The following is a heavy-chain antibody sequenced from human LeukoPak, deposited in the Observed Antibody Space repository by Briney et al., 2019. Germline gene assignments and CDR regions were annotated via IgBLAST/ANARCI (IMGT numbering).Heavy chain of an antibody. Sequence: SGPTLVNPTQTLTLTCTFSGFSLSTSGVGVGWIRQPPGKALEWLALIYWDDDKRYSPSLKSRLTITKDTSKNQVVLTMTNMDPVDTATYYCAHTNRLAYSSGWYVVYWGQGTLVTVSS. CDR2: IYWDDDK. CDR3: AHTNRLAYSSGWYVVY. J-gene: IGHJ4*02. CDR1: GFSLSTSGVG. D-gene: IGHD6-19*01. V-gene: IGHV2-5*02.